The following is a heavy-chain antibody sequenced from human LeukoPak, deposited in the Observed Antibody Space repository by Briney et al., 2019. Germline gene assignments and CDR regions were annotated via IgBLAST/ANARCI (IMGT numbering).Heavy chain of an antibody. J-gene: IGHJ4*02. CDR2: ISGSGGST. Sequence: PGGSLRLSCAASGFTFSSYAMSWVRQAPGKGLEWVSAISGSGGSTYYADSVKGRFTISRDNSKNTLYLRMNSLRAEDTAVYYCAKGGGYYPRSSYFDYWGQGTLVTVSS. CDR3: AKGGGYYPRSSYFDY. CDR1: GFTFSSYA. D-gene: IGHD3-3*01. V-gene: IGHV3-23*01.